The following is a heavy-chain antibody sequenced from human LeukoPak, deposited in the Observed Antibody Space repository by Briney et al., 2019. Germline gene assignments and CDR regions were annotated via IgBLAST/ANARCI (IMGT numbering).Heavy chain of an antibody. D-gene: IGHD6-13*01. V-gene: IGHV1-18*01. Sequence: GALVKVSCKASGYTFITYGISWVRQAPGQGLEWMGWISAYSGSANYAQNLRDRVTMTTDTSTSTAYMELRSLRSDDTAVYYCARWYSNNWHHSDYWGQGTLVTVSS. CDR1: GYTFITYG. J-gene: IGHJ4*02. CDR3: ARWYSNNWHHSDY. CDR2: ISAYSGSA.